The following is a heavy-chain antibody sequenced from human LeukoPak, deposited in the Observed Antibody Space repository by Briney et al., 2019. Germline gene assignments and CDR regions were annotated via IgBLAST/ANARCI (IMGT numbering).Heavy chain of an antibody. Sequence: GGSLRLSCAASKFTVSSTYMSWVRQAPGKGLEWVSVLYTTGRTEYAGSVKGRFTVSRDSSKNTLFLQMNSLRAEDTAVYYCARRRDSGSLQHFDYWGQGTLVTVSS. CDR2: LYTTGRT. CDR3: ARRRDSGSLQHFDY. CDR1: KFTVSSTY. J-gene: IGHJ4*02. D-gene: IGHD1-26*01. V-gene: IGHV3-66*04.